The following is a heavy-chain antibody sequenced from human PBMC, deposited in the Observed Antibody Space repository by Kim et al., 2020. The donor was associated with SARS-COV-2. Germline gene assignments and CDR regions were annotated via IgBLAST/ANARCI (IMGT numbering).Heavy chain of an antibody. V-gene: IGHV4-34*01. J-gene: IGHJ4*02. CDR3: ARGGRRGYCSSTSCYTHFDY. D-gene: IGHD2-2*02. Sequence: SETLSLTCAVYGGSFSGYYWSWIRQPPGKGLEWIGEINRSGSTNYNPSLKSRVTISVDTSKNQFSLKLSSVTAADTAVYYCARGGRRGYCSSTSCYTHFDYWGQGTLVTVSS. CDR2: INRSGST. CDR1: GGSFSGYY.